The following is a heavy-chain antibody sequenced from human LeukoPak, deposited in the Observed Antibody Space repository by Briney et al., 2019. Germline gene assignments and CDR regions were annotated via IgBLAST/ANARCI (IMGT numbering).Heavy chain of an antibody. V-gene: IGHV4-34*01. D-gene: IGHD2/OR15-2a*01. J-gene: IGHJ6*02. Sequence: SETLSLTCAVYGGSFSGYYWSWIRQPPGKGLEWIGEINHSGSTNYNPSLKSRVTISVDTSKNQFSLKLSSVTAADTAVYYCARSPLILHRSKKYGMDVWGQGTTVTVSS. CDR3: ARSPLILHRSKKYGMDV. CDR1: GGSFSGYY. CDR2: INHSGST.